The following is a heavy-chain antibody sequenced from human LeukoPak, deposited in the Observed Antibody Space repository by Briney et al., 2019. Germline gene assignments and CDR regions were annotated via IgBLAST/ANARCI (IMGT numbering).Heavy chain of an antibody. V-gene: IGHV4-30-2*01. Sequence: PSETLSLTCAVSGGSISSGGYSWSWIRQPPGKALAWIGYIYHSGSTYYNPSLKSRVTISVDRSKNQFSLKLSSVIAADTAVYYCARAGRYGSGSHTFDYWGQGTLVTVSS. CDR2: IYHSGST. CDR1: GGSISSGGYS. CDR3: ARAGRYGSGSHTFDY. J-gene: IGHJ4*02. D-gene: IGHD3-10*01.